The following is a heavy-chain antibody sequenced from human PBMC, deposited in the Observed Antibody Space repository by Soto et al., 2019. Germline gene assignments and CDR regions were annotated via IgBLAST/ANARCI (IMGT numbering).Heavy chain of an antibody. D-gene: IGHD3-3*01. CDR2: ISGSGGST. V-gene: IGHV3-23*01. CDR1: GFTFSSYA. J-gene: IGHJ4*02. CDR3: AILPYDFWSGYYPLLDY. Sequence: GGSLRLSCAAPGFTFSSYAMSWVRQAPGKGLEWVSAISGSGGSTYYADSVKGRFTISRDNSKNTLYLQMNSLRAEDTAVYYCAILPYDFWSGYYPLLDYWGQGTLVTVSS.